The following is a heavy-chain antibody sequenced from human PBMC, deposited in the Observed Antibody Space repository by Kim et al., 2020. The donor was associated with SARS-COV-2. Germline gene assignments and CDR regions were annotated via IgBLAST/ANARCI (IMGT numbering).Heavy chain of an antibody. Sequence: GGSLRLSCAASGFTFSNAWMSWVRQAPGKGLEWVGRIKSKTDGGTTDYAAPVKGRFTISRDDSKNTLYLQMNSLKTEDTAVYYCTTDIVLMVSIREEGGGFDYWGQGTLVTVSS. V-gene: IGHV3-15*01. CDR1: GFTFSNAW. J-gene: IGHJ4*02. CDR3: TTDIVLMVSIREEGGGFDY. CDR2: IKSKTDGGTT. D-gene: IGHD2-8*01.